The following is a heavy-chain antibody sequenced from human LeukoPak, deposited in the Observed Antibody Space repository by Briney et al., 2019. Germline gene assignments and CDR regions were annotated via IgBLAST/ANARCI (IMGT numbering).Heavy chain of an antibody. V-gene: IGHV3-23*01. CDR3: AKDSNSGYDSYYFDY. D-gene: IGHD5-12*01. CDR2: ISVSAGST. CDR1: GFTFSSYA. J-gene: IGHJ4*02. Sequence: GGSLRLSCAASGFTFSSYAMNWVRQAPGKGLEWVSAISVSAGSTYYADSVKGRFTISRDNSKNTLYLQMNSLRAEDTAVYYCAKDSNSGYDSYYFDYWGQGTLVTVSS.